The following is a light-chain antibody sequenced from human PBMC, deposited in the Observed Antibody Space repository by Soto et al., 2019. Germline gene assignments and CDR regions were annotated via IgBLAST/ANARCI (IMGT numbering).Light chain of an antibody. CDR3: QHRSNWPLT. V-gene: IGKV3-11*01. J-gene: IGKJ4*01. CDR2: DAS. CDR1: QSVSSY. Sequence: EIVLTQSPATLSLSPGERATLSCRASQSVSSYLAWYQQKPGQAPRLLIYDASTRATGIPARFSGSGSGTDFPLASSGLQPEDCAVYYCQHRSNWPLTFGGGTKVEIK.